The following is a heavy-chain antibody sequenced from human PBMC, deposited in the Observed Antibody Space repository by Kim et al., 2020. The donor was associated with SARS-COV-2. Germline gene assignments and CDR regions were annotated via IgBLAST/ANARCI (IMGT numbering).Heavy chain of an antibody. D-gene: IGHD6-19*01. Sequence: ADSVKGRFTMSRDNAKNTLYLQMNSLRAEDTAVYYCARDGSSGWADAFDIWGQGTMVTVSS. CDR3: ARDGSSGWADAFDI. V-gene: IGHV3-74*01. J-gene: IGHJ3*02.